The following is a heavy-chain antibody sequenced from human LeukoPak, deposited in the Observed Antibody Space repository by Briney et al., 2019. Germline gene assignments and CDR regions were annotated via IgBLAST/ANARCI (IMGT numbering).Heavy chain of an antibody. Sequence: GSSVKVSCKASGGTFSSYAISWVRQAPGQGLEWMGGIIPIFGTANYAQKFQGRVTITADESTSTAYMELSSLRPEDAGVYYCAKDGGHWNDFDYWGQGTLVTVSS. CDR2: IIPIFGTA. CDR1: GGTFSSYA. J-gene: IGHJ4*02. V-gene: IGHV1-69*01. D-gene: IGHD1-1*01. CDR3: AKDGGHWNDFDY.